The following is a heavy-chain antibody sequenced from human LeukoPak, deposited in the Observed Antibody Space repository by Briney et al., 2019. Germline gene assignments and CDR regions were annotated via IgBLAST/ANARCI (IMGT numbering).Heavy chain of an antibody. V-gene: IGHV3-73*01. CDR3: TRQQLDQYYYFYYMDV. CDR2: IRSKANSNAT. J-gene: IGHJ6*03. Sequence: GGSLTLSCAASEFTFSGSAMHWVRQASGKGLEWVGRIRSKANSNATAYAASVKGRFTISRDDSKNTAYLQMNSLKTEDTAVYYCTRQQLDQYYYFYYMDVWGKGTTVTVSS. CDR1: EFTFSGSA. D-gene: IGHD6-13*01.